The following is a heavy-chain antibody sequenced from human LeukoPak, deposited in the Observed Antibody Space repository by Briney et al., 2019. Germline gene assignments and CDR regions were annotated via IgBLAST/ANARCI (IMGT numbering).Heavy chain of an antibody. J-gene: IGHJ4*02. CDR1: GFTFSSYW. V-gene: IGHV3-7*01. CDR2: IKQDGSEK. Sequence: GGSLRLSCAASGFTFSSYWISSVRQAPGKGLEWVPNIKQDGSEKYYVDSVKGRFTISRDNAKNSLYLQMNSLRAEDTAVYYCARALAHYDSSGYFDSWGQGTLVTVSS. D-gene: IGHD3-22*01. CDR3: ARALAHYDSSGYFDS.